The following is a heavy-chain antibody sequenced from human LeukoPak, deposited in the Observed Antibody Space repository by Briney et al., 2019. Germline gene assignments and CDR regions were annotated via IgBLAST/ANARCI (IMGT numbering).Heavy chain of an antibody. J-gene: IGHJ4*02. V-gene: IGHV1-69*13. CDR1: GGTFSSYA. Sequence: GASVKVSCKASGGTFSSYAISWVRQAPGQGLEWMGGIIAIFGTANYAQKFQGRVTITADESTSTAYMELSSLRSEDTAVYYCARERIAAAGSDYWGQGTLVTVSS. CDR2: IIAIFGTA. CDR3: ARERIAAAGSDY. D-gene: IGHD6-13*01.